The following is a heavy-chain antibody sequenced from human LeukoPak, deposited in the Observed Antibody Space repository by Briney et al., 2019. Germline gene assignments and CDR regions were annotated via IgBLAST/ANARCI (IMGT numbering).Heavy chain of an antibody. V-gene: IGHV1-2*06. CDR2: INPNSGGT. J-gene: IGHJ5*02. Sequence: ASVKVSCKASGYTFTSYGISWVRQAPGQGLEWMGRINPNSGGTNYAQKFQGRVTMTRDTSISTAYMELSRLRSDDTAVYYCARDGIYCSSTSCYEPGWFDPWGQGTLVTVSS. CDR1: GYTFTSYG. D-gene: IGHD2-2*01. CDR3: ARDGIYCSSTSCYEPGWFDP.